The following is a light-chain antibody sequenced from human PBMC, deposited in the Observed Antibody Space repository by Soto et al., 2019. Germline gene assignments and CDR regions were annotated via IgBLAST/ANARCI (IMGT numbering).Light chain of an antibody. Sequence: DIQMTQSPSTLSASVGDRVTITCRASQSISSWLAWYQQKPGKAPKLLIYDASSLESGVPSRFSGSGSGTEFTHTISSLQPDDFATYYCHQYNCYSFWTFGQGTKVEIK. J-gene: IGKJ1*01. CDR1: QSISSW. V-gene: IGKV1-5*01. CDR2: DAS. CDR3: HQYNCYSFWT.